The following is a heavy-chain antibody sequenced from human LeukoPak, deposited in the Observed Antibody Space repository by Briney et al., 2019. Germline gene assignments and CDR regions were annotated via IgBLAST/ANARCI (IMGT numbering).Heavy chain of an antibody. CDR3: ATYYDSSGYYYRGGDY. CDR1: GYTLTELS. D-gene: IGHD3-22*01. J-gene: IGHJ4*02. V-gene: IGHV1-24*01. Sequence: ASVKVSCKVSGYTLTELSMHWVRQAPGKGLEWMGVFDPEDGETIYAQKFQGRVTMTEDTSTDTAYMELSSLRSEDTAVYYCATYYDSSGYYYRGGDYWGQGTLVTVSS. CDR2: FDPEDGET.